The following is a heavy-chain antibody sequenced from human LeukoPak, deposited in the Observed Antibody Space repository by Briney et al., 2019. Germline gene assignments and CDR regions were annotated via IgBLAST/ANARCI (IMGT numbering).Heavy chain of an antibody. Sequence: GGSLRLSCAASVFTFSSYAMSLVRQAPGKGLEWVSAISGSGGSTYYADSVKGRFTISRDNSKNTLYLQMNSLRAEDTAVYYCAKSKNYYDSSGSVYWGQGTLVTVSS. CDR2: ISGSGGST. J-gene: IGHJ4*02. CDR1: VFTFSSYA. D-gene: IGHD3-22*01. V-gene: IGHV3-23*01. CDR3: AKSKNYYDSSGSVY.